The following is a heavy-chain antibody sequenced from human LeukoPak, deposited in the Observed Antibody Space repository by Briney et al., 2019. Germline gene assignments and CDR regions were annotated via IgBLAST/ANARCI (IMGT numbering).Heavy chain of an antibody. J-gene: IGHJ5*02. D-gene: IGHD6-13*01. CDR3: ARLRSSSWSTWFDP. CDR1: GGSISSSSFY. V-gene: IGHV4-39*01. Sequence: PSETLSLTCSVSGGSISSSSFYWGWIRQPPGKGLEWIGSISYTGSTYYNPSLKSRVTISVDTSKNQFSLRLNSVTAADTAMYYCARLRSSSWSTWFDPWGQGTLVTVSS. CDR2: ISYTGST.